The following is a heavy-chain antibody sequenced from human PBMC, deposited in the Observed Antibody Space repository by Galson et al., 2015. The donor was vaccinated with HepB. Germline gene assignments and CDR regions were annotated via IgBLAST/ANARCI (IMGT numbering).Heavy chain of an antibody. D-gene: IGHD6-19*01. J-gene: IGHJ1*01. CDR1: GFTFSDYY. CDR3: ARAYSSGWYAEYFQH. Sequence: SLRLSCAASGFTFSDYYMSWIRQAPGKGLEWVSYISSSSSYTNYADSVKGRFTISRDNAKNSLYLQMNSLRAEDTAVYYCARAYSSGWYAEYFQHWGQGTLVTVSS. CDR2: ISSSSSYT. V-gene: IGHV3-11*06.